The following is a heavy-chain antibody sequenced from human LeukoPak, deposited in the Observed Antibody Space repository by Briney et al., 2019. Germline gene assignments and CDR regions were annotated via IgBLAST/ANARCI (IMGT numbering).Heavy chain of an antibody. CDR2: ITTSNGNT. CDR1: GYTFISYG. CDR3: ARERERYSGSYRRGNASDI. D-gene: IGHD1-26*01. J-gene: IGHJ3*02. Sequence: ASVKVSCKASGYTFISYGISWVRQAPGQGLEWMGWITTSNGNTNYAQKFQGKFTMTSDTSTSTAYMELRSLRSDDTAVYYCARERERYSGSYRRGNASDIWGQGTMVTVSS. V-gene: IGHV1-18*01.